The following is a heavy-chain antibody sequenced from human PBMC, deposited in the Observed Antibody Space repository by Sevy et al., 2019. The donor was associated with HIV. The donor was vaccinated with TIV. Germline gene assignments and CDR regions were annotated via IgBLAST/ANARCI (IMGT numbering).Heavy chain of an antibody. CDR2: ISGSGGST. V-gene: IGHV3-23*01. Sequence: GGSLRLSCAASGFTFSSYAMSWVRQAPGKGLEWVSAISGSGGSTYYADSVKGRFTISRDNSKNTLYLQMNSLRAEDTAVYYCAKDWRGCIAVAGSCFDYWGQGTLVTVSS. CDR3: AKDWRGCIAVAGSCFDY. J-gene: IGHJ4*02. D-gene: IGHD6-19*01. CDR1: GFTFSSYA.